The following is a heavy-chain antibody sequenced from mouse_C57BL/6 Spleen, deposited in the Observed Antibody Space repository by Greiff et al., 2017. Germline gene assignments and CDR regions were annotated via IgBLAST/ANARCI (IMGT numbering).Heavy chain of an antibody. D-gene: IGHD2-5*01. V-gene: IGHV1-47*01. CDR2: FHPYNDDT. CDR1: GYTFTTYP. Sequence: VKLMESGAELVKPGASVKMSCKASGYTFTTYPIEWMKQNHGKSLEWIGNFHPYNDDTKYNEKFKGKATLTVEKSSSTVYLELSRLTSDDSAVYYCAIYSNAYYYAMDYWGHGTSVTVSS. CDR3: AIYSNAYYYAMDY. J-gene: IGHJ4*01.